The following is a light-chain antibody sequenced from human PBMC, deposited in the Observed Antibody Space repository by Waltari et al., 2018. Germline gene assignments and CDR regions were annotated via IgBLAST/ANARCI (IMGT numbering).Light chain of an antibody. CDR3: SSYTSGNTFPYV. V-gene: IGLV2-18*02. J-gene: IGLJ1*01. Sequence: QSALTQPPSVSGSPGPSVTISCTGPSRYVGSTNRVSWYQQPPGPAPKLMIYEVSHRPSGVPDRFSGSKSGNTASLTISGLQAEDEADYYCSSYTSGNTFPYVFGTGTKVIVL. CDR2: EVS. CDR1: SRYVGSTNR.